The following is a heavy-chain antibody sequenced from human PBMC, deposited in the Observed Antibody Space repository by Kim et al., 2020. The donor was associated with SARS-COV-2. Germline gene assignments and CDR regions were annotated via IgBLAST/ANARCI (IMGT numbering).Heavy chain of an antibody. J-gene: IGHJ4*02. D-gene: IGHD3-22*01. Sequence: AQKFQGRVTIAADESTSTAYMELSSLGSEDAAVYYCARDPGSSGSTEIDYWGQGTLVTVSS. V-gene: IGHV1-69*01. CDR3: ARDPGSSGSTEIDY.